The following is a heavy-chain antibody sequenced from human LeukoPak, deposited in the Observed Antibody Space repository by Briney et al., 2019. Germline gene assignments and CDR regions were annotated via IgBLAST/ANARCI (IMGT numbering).Heavy chain of an antibody. CDR2: ISAYNGDI. CDR3: ARDRSGAFYHSPVDN. V-gene: IGHV1-18*01. Sequence: ASVKVSCKASGYTFSSYGVSWVRQAPGQGLEWMGWISAYNGDINYAQNLQGRVTLTTDTSMSTAYMELRSLRCDETAWYYCARDRSGAFYHSPVDNWGQRTLVTVSS. J-gene: IGHJ4*02. D-gene: IGHD1-26*01. CDR1: GYTFSSYG.